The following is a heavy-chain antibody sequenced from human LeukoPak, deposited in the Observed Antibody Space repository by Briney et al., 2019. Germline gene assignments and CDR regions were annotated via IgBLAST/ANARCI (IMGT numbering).Heavy chain of an antibody. CDR3: AKDTVKVSTIRRVPHYMDV. Sequence: GGTLRLSCAASGFTFSSYEMNWVRQAPGKGLEWVSYISSSGSTLYYADSVKGRFTISRDNSKNTLYLQMNSLRAEDTAVYYCAKDTVKVSTIRRVPHYMDVWGKGTTVTISS. CDR2: ISSSGSTL. V-gene: IGHV3-48*03. J-gene: IGHJ6*03. D-gene: IGHD5/OR15-5a*01. CDR1: GFTFSSYE.